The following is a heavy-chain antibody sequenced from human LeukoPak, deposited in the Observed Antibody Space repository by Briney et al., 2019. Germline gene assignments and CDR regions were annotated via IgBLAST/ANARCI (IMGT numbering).Heavy chain of an antibody. CDR3: AKEGEWLQAFDY. D-gene: IGHD5-24*01. J-gene: IGHJ4*02. Sequence: GRSLRLSRAASGFTFSSYGMHWVRQAPGKGLEWVAVISYDGSNKYYADSVKGRFTISRDNSKNTLYLQMNSLRAEDTAVYYCAKEGEWLQAFDYWGQGTLVTVSS. V-gene: IGHV3-30*18. CDR1: GFTFSSYG. CDR2: ISYDGSNK.